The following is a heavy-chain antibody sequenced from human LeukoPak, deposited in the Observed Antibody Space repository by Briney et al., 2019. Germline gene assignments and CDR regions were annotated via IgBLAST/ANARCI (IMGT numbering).Heavy chain of an antibody. CDR1: GYSISSGYY. D-gene: IGHD4-23*01. CDR3: ARETTVVTPFDY. CDR2: IYHSGST. Sequence: SETLSLPCTVSGYSISSGYYWGWIRQPPGKGLEWIGSIYHSGSTYYNPSLKSRITISVDTSKNQLSLKLSSVTAADTAVYYCARETTVVTPFDYGGQGTLVTVSS. J-gene: IGHJ4*02. V-gene: IGHV4-38-2*02.